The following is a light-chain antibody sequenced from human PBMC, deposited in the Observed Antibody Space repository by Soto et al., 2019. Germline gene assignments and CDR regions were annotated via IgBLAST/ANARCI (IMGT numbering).Light chain of an antibody. V-gene: IGKV3-20*01. CDR3: HQYGSSPST. CDR1: RGVSSD. J-gene: IGKJ1*01. Sequence: ILMTQSPATLSVSPGGRVTLSCRASRGVSSDLAWYQQKPGQAPRLLIYGVSYRATGIPDRFSGSGYGTDFNLTISRLETEDFAVYYCHQYGSSPSTFGQGTKVDIK. CDR2: GVS.